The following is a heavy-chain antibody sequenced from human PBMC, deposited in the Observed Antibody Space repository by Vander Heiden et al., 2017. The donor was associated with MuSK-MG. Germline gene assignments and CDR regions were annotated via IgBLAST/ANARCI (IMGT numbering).Heavy chain of an antibody. Sequence: EVQLVESGGGLVKPGGSLRLSCAASGFTFSSYSMNWVRQAPGKGLEWVSSISSSSSYIYYADSVKGRFTISRDNAKNSLYLQMNSLRAEDTAVYYCARGFRVVAAANFDYWGQGTLVTVSS. CDR1: GFTFSSYS. D-gene: IGHD5-12*01. J-gene: IGHJ4*02. CDR3: ARGFRVVAAANFDY. CDR2: ISSSSSYI. V-gene: IGHV3-21*01.